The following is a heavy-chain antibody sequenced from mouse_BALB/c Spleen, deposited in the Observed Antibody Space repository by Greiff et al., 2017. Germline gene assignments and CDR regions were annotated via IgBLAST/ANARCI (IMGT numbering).Heavy chain of an antibody. Sequence: QVQLQQPGAELVKPGASVKMSCKASGYTFTSYNMHWVKQTPGQGLEWIGAIYPGNGDTSYNQKFKGKATLTADKSSSTAYMQLSSLTSEDSAVYYCARGGLLPHYYAMDYWGQGTSVTVSS. D-gene: IGHD2-3*01. CDR3: ARGGLLPHYYAMDY. J-gene: IGHJ4*01. V-gene: IGHV1-12*01. CDR1: GYTFTSYN. CDR2: IYPGNGDT.